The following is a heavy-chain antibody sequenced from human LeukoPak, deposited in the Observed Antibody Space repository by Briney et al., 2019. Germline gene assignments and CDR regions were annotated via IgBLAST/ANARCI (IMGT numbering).Heavy chain of an antibody. CDR1: AFTVSSNY. J-gene: IGHJ6*04. Sequence: GGSLRLSCAAAAFTVSSNYIGCVRQAPGGWLEWEAVIYSVGSTYKAGCVRGGFTISRDNSKNTLYLQMNSLRAEDTAVYYCAALGITMIGGVWGKGTTVTISS. CDR2: IYSVGST. D-gene: IGHD3-10*02. CDR3: AALGITMIGGV. V-gene: IGHV3-53*01.